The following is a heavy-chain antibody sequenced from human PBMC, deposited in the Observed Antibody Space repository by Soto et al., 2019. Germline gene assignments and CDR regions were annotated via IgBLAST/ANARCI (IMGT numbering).Heavy chain of an antibody. D-gene: IGHD3-10*01. CDR3: ARTQTDRGLRGYYYMDV. CDR2: INHSGST. J-gene: IGHJ6*03. Sequence: SETLSLTCAVYGGSFSGYYWSWIRQPPGKGLEWIGEINHSGSTNYNPSLKSRVTISVDTSKNQFSLKLSSVTAADTAVYYCARTQTDRGLRGYYYMDVWGKGTTVTVSS. V-gene: IGHV4-34*01. CDR1: GGSFSGYY.